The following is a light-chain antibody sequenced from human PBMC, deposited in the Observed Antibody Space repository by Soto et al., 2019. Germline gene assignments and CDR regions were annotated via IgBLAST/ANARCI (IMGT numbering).Light chain of an antibody. J-gene: IGLJ2*01. CDR2: STQ. CDR1: ISNIAINS. Sequence: QPGLTQPPSASGTPGRRLTISGSGNISNIAINSVSWYQQLPGTAPQLLIHSTQQRSSGVPDRFSGSKSGPSASLAISDLQSEDEGDYFCASWDDSLNGPVFGGGTKLTVL. CDR3: ASWDDSLNGPV. V-gene: IGLV1-44*01.